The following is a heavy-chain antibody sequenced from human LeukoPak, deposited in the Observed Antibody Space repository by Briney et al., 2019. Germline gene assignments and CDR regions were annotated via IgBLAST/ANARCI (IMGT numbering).Heavy chain of an antibody. J-gene: IGHJ4*02. CDR3: ARCLAVAPYYFDY. D-gene: IGHD6-19*01. CDR2: IKQDGSEK. CDR1: GFTFSRYW. V-gene: IGHV3-7*01. Sequence: GGSLRLSCAASGFTFSRYWMSWVRQAPGKGLEWVANIKQDGSEKYYVDSVKGRFTISRDNAKNSLYLQMNSLRAEDTAVYYCARCLAVAPYYFDYWGQGTLVTVSS.